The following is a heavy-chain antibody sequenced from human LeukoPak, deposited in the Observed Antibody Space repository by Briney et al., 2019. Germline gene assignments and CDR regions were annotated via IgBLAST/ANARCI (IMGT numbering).Heavy chain of an antibody. CDR1: GFTFSSYS. D-gene: IGHD6-13*01. V-gene: IGHV3-21*01. Sequence: GGSLRLSCAASGFTFSSYSMNWVRQAPGKGLEWVSSISSSSSYIYYADSVEGRFTISRDNAKNSLYLQMNSLRAEDTAVYYCARYGAAAATDYYYYMDVWGKGTTVTVSS. CDR2: ISSSSSYI. CDR3: ARYGAAAATDYYYYMDV. J-gene: IGHJ6*03.